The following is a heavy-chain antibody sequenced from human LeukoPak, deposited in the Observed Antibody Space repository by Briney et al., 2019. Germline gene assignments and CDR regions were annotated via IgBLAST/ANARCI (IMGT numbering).Heavy chain of an antibody. CDR2: IRYDGSNK. D-gene: IGHD6-19*01. V-gene: IGHV3-30*02. CDR1: GFTFSTYS. Sequence: GGSLRLSCAASGFTFSTYSMNWVRQAPGKGLEWVAFIRYDGSNKYYAGSVKGRFTISRDNSKNTLYLQMNSLRAEDTAVYYCAKDSGYSSGWYASYYFDYWGQGTLVTVSS. CDR3: AKDSGYSSGWYASYYFDY. J-gene: IGHJ4*02.